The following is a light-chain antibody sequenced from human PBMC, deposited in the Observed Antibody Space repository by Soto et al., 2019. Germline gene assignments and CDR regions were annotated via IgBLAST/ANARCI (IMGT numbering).Light chain of an antibody. V-gene: IGKV1-39*01. CDR3: QQSFLTPWA. Sequence: DIQMTQSPSSLSASVGDRVTITCRASQSINTYLNWYQQKPGKAPQPLIYGASTLHRGVPSRFSGSGSGIDFTLIISGLQSEDFATYYCQQSFLTPWAFGQGTKVEIK. CDR1: QSINTY. CDR2: GAS. J-gene: IGKJ1*01.